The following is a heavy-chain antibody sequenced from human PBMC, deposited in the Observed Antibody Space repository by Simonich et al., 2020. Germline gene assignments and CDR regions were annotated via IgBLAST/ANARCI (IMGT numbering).Heavy chain of an antibody. CDR2: SNPNRCGT. CDR3: ARGPRWTGDDAFDI. J-gene: IGHJ3*02. CDR1: GYTFTGYY. V-gene: IGHV1-2*02. D-gene: IGHD7-27*01. Sequence: QVQLVQSGAEVKKPGASVKVSCKASGYTFTGYYIHWVRQAPGQGLEWIERSNPNRCGTNYAQKFQGRVTMTRDTSISTAYMGLSRLRSDDTAVYYCARGPRWTGDDAFDIWGQGTMVTVSS.